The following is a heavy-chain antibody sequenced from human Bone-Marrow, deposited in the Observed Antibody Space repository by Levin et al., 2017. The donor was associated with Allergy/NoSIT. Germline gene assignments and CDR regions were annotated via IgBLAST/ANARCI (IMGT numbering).Heavy chain of an antibody. CDR2: INPSGGST. Sequence: ASVKVSCTASGYNFISYYMHWVRQAPGQGLEWMARINPSGGSTDYAQKFQGRATLTRDTSTSIVYMEMSSLTSEDTAFYYCARGSDFTDYWGQGPLITVSS. CDR3: ARGSDFTDY. V-gene: IGHV1-46*01. J-gene: IGHJ4*02. CDR1: GYNFISYY. D-gene: IGHD2-21*02.